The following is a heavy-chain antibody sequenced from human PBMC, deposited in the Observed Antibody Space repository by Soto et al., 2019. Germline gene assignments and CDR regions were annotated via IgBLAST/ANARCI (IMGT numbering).Heavy chain of an antibody. V-gene: IGHV1-2*02. Sequence: QVQLVQAGAEVKKPGASVKVSCKASGYTFTGYYLHWVRQAPGQGLEWMVWSKPNSGGTNYAQKIKGRVTMTRDTSISTAYMELSRLRSDYTAVYYCARGRTVTTSYFDYWGQGNLVTVSS. CDR2: SKPNSGGT. CDR3: ARGRTVTTSYFDY. J-gene: IGHJ4*02. CDR1: GYTFTGYY. D-gene: IGHD1-1*01.